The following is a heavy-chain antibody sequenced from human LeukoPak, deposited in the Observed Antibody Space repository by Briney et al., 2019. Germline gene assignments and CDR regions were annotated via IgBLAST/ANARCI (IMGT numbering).Heavy chain of an antibody. D-gene: IGHD3-22*01. CDR1: GYTFTSYY. V-gene: IGHV1-69*13. CDR2: IIPIFGTA. J-gene: IGHJ4*02. CDR3: ARDMSVSGYYDSSGYFDY. Sequence: GASVKVSCKASGYTFTSYYMHWVRQAPGQGLEWMGGIIPIFGTANYAQKFQGRVTITADESTSTAYMELSSLRSEDTAVYYCARDMSVSGYYDSSGYFDYWGQGTLVTVSS.